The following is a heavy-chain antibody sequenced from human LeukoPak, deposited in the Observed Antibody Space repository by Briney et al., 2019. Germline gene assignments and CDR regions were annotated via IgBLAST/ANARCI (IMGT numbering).Heavy chain of an antibody. Sequence: ASVKVSCKASGYTFTSYGISWVRQAPAQGLEWMGWISAYNGNTNYAQKLQGRVTMTTDTSTSTAYMELRSLRSDDTAVYYCARFYYDSSGSWMGYYGMDVWGQGTTVTVSS. CDR2: ISAYNGNT. D-gene: IGHD3-22*01. CDR1: GYTFTSYG. J-gene: IGHJ6*02. CDR3: ARFYYDSSGSWMGYYGMDV. V-gene: IGHV1-18*01.